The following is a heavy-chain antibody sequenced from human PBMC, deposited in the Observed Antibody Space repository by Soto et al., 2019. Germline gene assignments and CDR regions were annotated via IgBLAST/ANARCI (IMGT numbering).Heavy chain of an antibody. D-gene: IGHD6-6*01. J-gene: IGHJ5*02. CDR1: GYTFTIYA. CDR2: INAGNGNT. CDR3: ARGIAARLDWFDP. Sequence: ASLKVSRKASGYTFTIYAMHWGRPAPGQRLEWMGWINAGNGNTKYSQKCQGRVTITRDTSASTAYMELSSLRSEDTAVYYCARGIAARLDWFDPWGQGTLVTVSS. V-gene: IGHV1-3*01.